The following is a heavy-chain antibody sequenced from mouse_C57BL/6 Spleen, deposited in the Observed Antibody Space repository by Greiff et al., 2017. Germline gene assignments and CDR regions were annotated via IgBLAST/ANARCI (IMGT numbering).Heavy chain of an antibody. V-gene: IGHV5-17*01. CDR3: ARDDYDVDYYFDY. Sequence: EVKVVESGGGLVKPGGSLKLSCAASGFTFSDYGMHWVRQAPEKGLEWVAYISSGSSTIYYADTVKGRFTISRDNAKNTLFLQMTSLRSEDTAMYYCARDDYDVDYYFDYWGQGTTLTVSS. CDR1: GFTFSDYG. CDR2: ISSGSSTI. D-gene: IGHD2-4*01. J-gene: IGHJ2*01.